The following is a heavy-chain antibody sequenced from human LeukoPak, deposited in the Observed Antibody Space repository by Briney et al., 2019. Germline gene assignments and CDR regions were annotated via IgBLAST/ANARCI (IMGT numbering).Heavy chain of an antibody. CDR3: ARVRRNSGNKYFDP. V-gene: IGHV4-61*02. CDR1: GGSISSGNYY. J-gene: IGHJ5*02. CDR2: IYISGGT. D-gene: IGHD5-12*01. Sequence: SETLSLTCTVSGGSISSGNYYWNWIRQPAGMGLEWIGRIYISGGTEYNPSLKSRVTISIDTSKNQFYLRLSSVTAADTAVYYCARVRRNSGNKYFDPWGQGTRVTVSS.